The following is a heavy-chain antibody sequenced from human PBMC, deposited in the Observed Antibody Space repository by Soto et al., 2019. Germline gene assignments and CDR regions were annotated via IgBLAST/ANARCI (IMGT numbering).Heavy chain of an antibody. D-gene: IGHD6-13*01. CDR2: ISGSGGST. Sequence: GGSLRLSCAASGFTFSSYAMSWVRQAPGKGLEWVSAISGSGGSTYYADSVKGRFTISRDNSKNTLYLQMNSLRAEDTAVYYCLMQGIALNNVVYRGQGTLVTGS. CDR3: LMQGIALNNVVY. CDR1: GFTFSSYA. V-gene: IGHV3-23*01. J-gene: IGHJ4*02.